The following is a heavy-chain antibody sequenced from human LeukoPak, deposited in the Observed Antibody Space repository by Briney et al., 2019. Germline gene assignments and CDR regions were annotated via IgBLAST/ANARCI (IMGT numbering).Heavy chain of an antibody. J-gene: IGHJ4*02. CDR3: ARGRGKWYYDFWSGAERYYFDY. Sequence: ASVKVSCKASGYTFTSYGISWVRQAPGQGLEWMGWISAYNGNTNYAQKLQGRVTMTTDTSTSTAYMEPRSLRSEDTAVYYCARGRGKWYYDFWSGAERYYFDYWGQGTLVTVSS. D-gene: IGHD3-3*01. CDR1: GYTFTSYG. V-gene: IGHV1-18*01. CDR2: ISAYNGNT.